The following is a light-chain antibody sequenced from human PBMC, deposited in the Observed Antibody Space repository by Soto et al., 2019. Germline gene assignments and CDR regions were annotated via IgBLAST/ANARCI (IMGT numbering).Light chain of an antibody. Sequence: DIQMTQSPSILSASVGDRITITCRASQSISDWLAWYQQKPGKAPKLLIYKASTLESGVPSRFSGSGSGTAFTLTVSSLQPDDFATYYCQQYGTYESYGGGTKVELK. CDR2: KAS. J-gene: IGKJ4*01. CDR3: QQYGTYES. CDR1: QSISDW. V-gene: IGKV1-5*03.